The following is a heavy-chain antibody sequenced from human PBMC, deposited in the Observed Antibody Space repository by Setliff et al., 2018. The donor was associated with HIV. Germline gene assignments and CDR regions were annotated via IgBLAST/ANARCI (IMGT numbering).Heavy chain of an antibody. V-gene: IGHV4-61*09. CDR3: ARLRPGWYFDL. Sequence: KTSETLSLTCTVSGGSISSGSYYWSWIRQPAGKGLEWIGHIYTSGSTNYNPSLKSRVTISVDTSKNQFSLKLSSVTAADTAVYYCARLRPGWYFDLWGRGTLVTVSS. J-gene: IGHJ2*01. CDR1: GGSISSGSYY. CDR2: IYTSGST.